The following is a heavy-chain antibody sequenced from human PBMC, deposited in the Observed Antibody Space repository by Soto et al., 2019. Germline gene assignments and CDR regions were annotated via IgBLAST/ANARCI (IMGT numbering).Heavy chain of an antibody. V-gene: IGHV3-30*18. D-gene: IGHD1-26*01. CDR3: AKDRGSGSYRRYYYYYGMDV. CDR1: GFTFSSYG. CDR2: ISYDGSNK. Sequence: SGGSLRLSCAASGFTFSSYGMHWVRQAPGKGLEWVAVISYDGSNKYYADSVKGRFTISRDNSKNTLYLQMNSLRAEDTAVYYCAKDRGSGSYRRYYYYYGMDVWGQGTTVTVSS. J-gene: IGHJ6*02.